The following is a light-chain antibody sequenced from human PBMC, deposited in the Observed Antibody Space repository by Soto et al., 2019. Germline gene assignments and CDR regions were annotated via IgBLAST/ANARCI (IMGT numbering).Light chain of an antibody. CDR2: DVS. Sequence: QSALTQPASVSGSPGQSITISCTGTSSDVGGYNYVSWYQQHPGKAPKLMIYDVSNRPSGVSNRFSGSKAGNTASLTISGIQAEDEADYYCSSYTSSSTYVVFGGATKLTVL. CDR1: SSDVGGYNY. J-gene: IGLJ2*01. V-gene: IGLV2-14*01. CDR3: SSYTSSSTYVV.